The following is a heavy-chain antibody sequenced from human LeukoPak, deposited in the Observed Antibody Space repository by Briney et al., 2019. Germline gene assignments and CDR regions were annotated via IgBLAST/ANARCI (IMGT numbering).Heavy chain of an antibody. CDR2: MNPNSGNT. CDR1: GYTFTSYD. J-gene: IGHJ4*02. D-gene: IGHD5-12*01. V-gene: IGHV1-8*01. Sequence: ASVTVSFKASGYTFTSYDINWVRQATGQGLEWMGWMNPNSGNTGYAQKFQGRVTMTRNTSISTAYMELSSLRSEDTAAYYCARGPRDIVATTYPDYWGQGTLVTVSS. CDR3: ARGPRDIVATTYPDY.